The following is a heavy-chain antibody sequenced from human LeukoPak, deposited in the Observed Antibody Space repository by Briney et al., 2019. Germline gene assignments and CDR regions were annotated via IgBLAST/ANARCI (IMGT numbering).Heavy chain of an antibody. V-gene: IGHV1-8*01. CDR1: GYTFTSFD. J-gene: IGHJ5*02. Sequence: GASVKVSCKASGYTFTSFDINWLRQATGQGPEGMGWMNPNSGNRGYAQKFQGRATMTRNTSMNTAYMELSSLRSEDTAVYYCASRLGCANKTSCYNWFDPWGQGTLVTVSS. CDR2: MNPNSGNR. CDR3: ASRLGCANKTSCYNWFDP. D-gene: IGHD2-15*01.